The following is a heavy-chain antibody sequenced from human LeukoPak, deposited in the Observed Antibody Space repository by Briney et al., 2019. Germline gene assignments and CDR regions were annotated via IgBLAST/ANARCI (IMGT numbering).Heavy chain of an antibody. Sequence: ASEKVSCKASGYTFTGYYMHWVRQAPGQGLEWMGWINPNSGGTNYAQKFQGWVTMTRDTSISTAYMELSRLRSDDTAVYYCARDALSHAFDIWGQGTMVTVSS. CDR2: INPNSGGT. J-gene: IGHJ3*02. V-gene: IGHV1-2*04. CDR1: GYTFTGYY. CDR3: ARDALSHAFDI.